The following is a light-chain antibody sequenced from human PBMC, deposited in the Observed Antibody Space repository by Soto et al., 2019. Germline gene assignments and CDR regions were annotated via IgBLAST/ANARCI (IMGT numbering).Light chain of an antibody. CDR3: QEYNSYSRT. CDR1: QSISIW. CDR2: DAS. V-gene: IGKV1-5*01. J-gene: IGKJ1*01. Sequence: DIEMTQSPSTLSASVGDRVTISCRASQSISIWLAWYQQKPGKAPKVLIWDASSLESGVPSRFSGSGSGTEFTLTISSLQPDDFATFYCQEYNSYSRTFGQGTKVDIK.